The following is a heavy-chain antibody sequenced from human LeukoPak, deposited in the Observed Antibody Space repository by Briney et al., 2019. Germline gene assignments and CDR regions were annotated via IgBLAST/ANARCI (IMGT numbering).Heavy chain of an antibody. Sequence: ASVKVSCKASGYTFTSYAMHWVRQAPGQRLEWMGWINAGNGNTKYSQKFQGRVTITRDTSASTAYMELSSLRSEDTAVYYCARARYCSGGSCYGRAWFDPWGQGTLVTVSS. CDR2: INAGNGNT. CDR3: ARARYCSGGSCYGRAWFDP. V-gene: IGHV1-3*01. D-gene: IGHD2-15*01. CDR1: GYTFTSYA. J-gene: IGHJ5*02.